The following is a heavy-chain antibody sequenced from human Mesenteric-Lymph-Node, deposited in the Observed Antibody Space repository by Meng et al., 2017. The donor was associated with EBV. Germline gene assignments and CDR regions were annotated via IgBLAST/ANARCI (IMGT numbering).Heavy chain of an antibody. J-gene: IGHJ4*02. Sequence: LQCVRSGPGVLKPWETRSLTCPVSVGSIRSSRYYWGWIRQPPGKGLEWIGSIYYSGSTYYNPSLKSRVTISVDTSKNHFSLKLSSVTAADTAVYFCAREVRSWSFDIWGQGTLVTVSS. CDR1: VGSIRSSRYY. CDR2: IYYSGST. D-gene: IGHD6-13*01. V-gene: IGHV4-39*02. CDR3: AREVRSWSFDI.